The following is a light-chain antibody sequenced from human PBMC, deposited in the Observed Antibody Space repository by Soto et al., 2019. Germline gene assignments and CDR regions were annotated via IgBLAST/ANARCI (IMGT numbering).Light chain of an antibody. CDR2: DVS. CDR3: SSYTSSSTLV. Sequence: QSVLTQPASVSGSPGQSITISCTGTSSDVGGYNYVSWYQQHPGEAPKLMIYDVSNRPSGVSNRFSGSKSGNTASLTISGLQAEDEVDYYCSSYTSSSTLVFGGGTQLTVL. CDR1: SSDVGGYNY. V-gene: IGLV2-14*01. J-gene: IGLJ2*01.